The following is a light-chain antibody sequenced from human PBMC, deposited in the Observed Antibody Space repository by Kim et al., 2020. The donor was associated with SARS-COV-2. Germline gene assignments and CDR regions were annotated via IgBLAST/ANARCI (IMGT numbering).Light chain of an antibody. CDR3: AAWDDSLSGPV. CDR1: SPKIGSNY. CDR2: RNN. J-gene: IGLJ2*01. V-gene: IGLV1-47*01. Sequence: GQRVNISCSGSSPKIGSNYVYWYQQLPGTAPKLLIYRNNQRPSGVPDRFSGSKSGTSASLAISGLRSEDEADYYCAAWDDSLSGPVFGGGTQLTVL.